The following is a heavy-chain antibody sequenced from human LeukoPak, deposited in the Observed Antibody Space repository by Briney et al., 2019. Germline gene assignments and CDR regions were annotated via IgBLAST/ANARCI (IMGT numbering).Heavy chain of an antibody. CDR3: ARVFWSGSYYFDY. J-gene: IGHJ4*02. V-gene: IGHV3-7*01. D-gene: IGHD3-3*01. CDR1: GFTFSSYW. Sequence: PGGSLRLSCAASGFTFSSYWMSWVRQAPGKGLEWAANIKQDGSEKYYVDSVKGRFTISRDNAKNSLYLQMNSLRAEDTAVYYCARVFWSGSYYFDYWGQGTLVTVSS. CDR2: IKQDGSEK.